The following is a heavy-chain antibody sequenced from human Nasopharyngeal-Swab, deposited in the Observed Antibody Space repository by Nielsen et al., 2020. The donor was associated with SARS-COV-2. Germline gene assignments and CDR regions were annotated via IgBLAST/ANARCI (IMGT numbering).Heavy chain of an antibody. CDR3: ARDLRGYDNSAYQGLGY. D-gene: IGHD3-22*01. J-gene: IGHJ4*02. CDR2: IWYDG. V-gene: IGHV3-33*01. CDR1: GFIFSSYG. Sequence: GESLKISCVASGFIFSSYGMHWVRQAPGKGLEWVAVIWYDGYSADSVKGRFTISRDNSKNTLYLQMNSLRAEDTAVYFCARDLRGYDNSAYQGLGYWGQGTLDTVSS.